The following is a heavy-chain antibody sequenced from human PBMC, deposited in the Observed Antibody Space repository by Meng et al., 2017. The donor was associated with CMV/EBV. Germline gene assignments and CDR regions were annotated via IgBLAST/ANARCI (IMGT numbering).Heavy chain of an antibody. CDR1: GYTFTSYD. V-gene: IGHV1-18*01. Sequence: ASVQVSCKASGYTFTSYDISWVRQAPGQGLEWMGWISAYNGNTNYAQKLQGRVTMTTDTTTSTDYMELRSLNSDDTASYYCARGPGVVVPAAADCWGQGTLVTGSS. CDR3: ARGPGVVVPAAADC. CDR2: ISAYNGNT. J-gene: IGHJ4*02. D-gene: IGHD2-2*01.